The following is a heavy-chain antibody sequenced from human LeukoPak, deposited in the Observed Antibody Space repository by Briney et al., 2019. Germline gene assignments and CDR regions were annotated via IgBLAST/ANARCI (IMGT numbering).Heavy chain of an antibody. D-gene: IGHD4-17*01. CDR1: GFIFRNYA. CDR3: ARNDYGKYYFGY. Sequence: GRSLRLPCAASGFIFRNYAMHWVRQAPGKGLEWVAVISYDGRNKYYADSVKGRFTISRDNSKNTLYLQMSSLRAEDTAVYYCARNDYGKYYFGYWGQGTLVTVSS. CDR2: ISYDGRNK. V-gene: IGHV3-30*04. J-gene: IGHJ4*02.